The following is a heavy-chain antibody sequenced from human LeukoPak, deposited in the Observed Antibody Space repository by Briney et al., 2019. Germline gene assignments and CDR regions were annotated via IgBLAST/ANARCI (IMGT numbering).Heavy chain of an antibody. Sequence: GGSLRLSCAASGFTVSSHYMNWVRQAPGKGLQWVSVRYSDGTTYYADSVKGRFTISRDNSRSTLYLQMNSLRAEDTAVYFCARVAYYRVTADQITDAFDVWGRGTAVTVSS. D-gene: IGHD2-21*02. J-gene: IGHJ3*01. CDR3: ARVAYYRVTADQITDAFDV. CDR2: RYSDGTT. V-gene: IGHV3-66*01. CDR1: GFTVSSHY.